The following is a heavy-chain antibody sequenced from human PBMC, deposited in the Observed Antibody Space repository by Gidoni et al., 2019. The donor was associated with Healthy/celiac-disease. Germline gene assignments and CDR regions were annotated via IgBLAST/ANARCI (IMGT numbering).Heavy chain of an antibody. Sequence: QVQLQESGPGLVKPSQTLSLTCTVSGGSISSGSYYWRWIRQPAWKGLEWIGRIYTSGSTNYNPSLKSRVTMSVDTSKNQFSLKLSSVTAADTAVYYCARETYYYGSGSPFDYWGQGTLVTVSS. V-gene: IGHV4-61*02. CDR1: GGSISSGSYY. CDR2: IYTSGST. D-gene: IGHD3-10*01. CDR3: ARETYYYGSGSPFDY. J-gene: IGHJ4*02.